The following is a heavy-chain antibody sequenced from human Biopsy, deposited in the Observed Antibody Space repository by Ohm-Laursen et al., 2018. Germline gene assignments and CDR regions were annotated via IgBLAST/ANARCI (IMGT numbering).Heavy chain of an antibody. Sequence: PGTLSLTCTVSGDSVTKYYWSWIRQPPGKGLEWIGHIYYSVMTNYNPSLQSRVSISVDTSRNQVSPTLSSVTAADTAVYYCARDSGILNYGNFKYYHYYGMDVWGQGTKVTVSS. D-gene: IGHD4-11*01. CDR1: GDSVTKYY. CDR3: ARDSGILNYGNFKYYHYYGMDV. J-gene: IGHJ6*02. CDR2: IYYSVMT. V-gene: IGHV4-59*02.